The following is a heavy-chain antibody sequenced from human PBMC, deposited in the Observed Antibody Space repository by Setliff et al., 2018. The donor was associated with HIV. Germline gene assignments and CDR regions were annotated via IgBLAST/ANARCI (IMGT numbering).Heavy chain of an antibody. V-gene: IGHV4-59*08. CDR1: GGSIRGYY. D-gene: IGHD3-22*01. Sequence: SETLSLTCTVSGGSIRGYYWSWLRQPPGKGLEWIGYVFYTGSTTYSPSLKSRLTISVDTSQHQFSLKLTSVTAADTAVYYCARQVPIPGVAVTPIDFWGQGILVTV. J-gene: IGHJ4*02. CDR2: VFYTGST. CDR3: ARQVPIPGVAVTPIDF.